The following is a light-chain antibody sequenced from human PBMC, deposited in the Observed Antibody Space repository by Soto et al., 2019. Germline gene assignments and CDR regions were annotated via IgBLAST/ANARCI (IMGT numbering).Light chain of an antibody. V-gene: IGKV3-11*01. J-gene: IGKJ1*01. CDR2: DAS. CDR3: QQSSSWPLT. Sequence: EIVLTQSSATLSLSPGERATLSCRASQSVRTYLGWYQQKPGQAPRLLIYDASHRATGIPARFSGSGSGTDFTLTISSLEPEDFAVYYCQQSSSWPLTFGQGTKVEIK. CDR1: QSVRTY.